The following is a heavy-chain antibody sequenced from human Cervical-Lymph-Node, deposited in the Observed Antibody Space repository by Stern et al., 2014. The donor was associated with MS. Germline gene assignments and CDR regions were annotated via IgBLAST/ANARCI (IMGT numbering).Heavy chain of an antibody. CDR2: IIPIVGSA. V-gene: IGHV1-69*01. D-gene: IGHD3-22*01. Sequence: VQLVESGAEVKKPGSSVKVSCKASGGTFNIYAINWVRQAPGQGLEWMGGIIPIVGSANYAQKFQGRVAITADESTKTVHMELSSLRVEDTAIYYCARDNRHYDSSGYYFDYWGQGTLVTVSS. CDR3: ARDNRHYDSSGYYFDY. J-gene: IGHJ4*02. CDR1: GGTFNIYA.